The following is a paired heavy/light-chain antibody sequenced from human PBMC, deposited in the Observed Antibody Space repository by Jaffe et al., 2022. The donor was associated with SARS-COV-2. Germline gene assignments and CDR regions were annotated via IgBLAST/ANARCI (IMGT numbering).Light chain of an antibody. J-gene: IGKJ1*01. Sequence: DIQMTQSPSTLSAAVGDRVTITCRASQTINTWLAWYQQKPGKAPNLLIYKASSLESGVPARFSGSGSGTEFNLTISSLQPDDFATYYCQQYNTFSSMFGQGTKVEMK. CDR1: QTINTW. V-gene: IGKV1-5*03. CDR3: QQYNTFSSM. CDR2: KAS.
Heavy chain of an antibody. D-gene: IGHD3-16*01. J-gene: IGHJ4*02. CDR1: GYTFSNYG. CDR2: ITDYSDST. Sequence: QVQLVQSGAEVKKPGASVKVSCKASGYTFSNYGVTWVRQAPGQGLEWMGWITDYSDSTNYAQKFQDRVTMTTDTSTSSAYMELRTLTSDDTAVYYCARFRTRPGGLRTYFFDYWGQGTLVTVSS. V-gene: IGHV1-18*01. CDR3: ARFRTRPGGLRTYFFDY.